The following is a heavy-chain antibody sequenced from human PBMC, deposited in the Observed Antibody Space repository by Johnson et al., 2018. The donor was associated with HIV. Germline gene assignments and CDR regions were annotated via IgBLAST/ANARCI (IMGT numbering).Heavy chain of an antibody. V-gene: IGHV3-23*04. D-gene: IGHD3-3*02. CDR1: GFTFDDYG. Sequence: VQLVESGGGVVRPGGSLRLSCAASGFTFDDYGMSWVRQAPGKGLEWVSAISGSGGSTYYADSVKGRFTISRDNSKNKLYLQMNSLKTEDTAVYYCTTGIRSGISSLDAFDIWGQGTMVTVSS. CDR3: TTGIRSGISSLDAFDI. J-gene: IGHJ3*02. CDR2: ISGSGGST.